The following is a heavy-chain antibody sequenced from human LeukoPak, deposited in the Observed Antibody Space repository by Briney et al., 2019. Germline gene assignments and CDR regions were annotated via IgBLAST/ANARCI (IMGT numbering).Heavy chain of an antibody. CDR2: ISSSGSTI. V-gene: IGHV3-48*03. CDR3: ARQFGRRGDLGIAAGY. Sequence: PGGALRLSFAASGFTFSCYVMKWVRQAPGEGLGWVSYISSSGSTIYYADSVKGRFTISRDNAKNSLYLQMNSLRAEDTAVYYCARQFGRRGDLGIAAGYRGQGTLVTVSS. D-gene: IGHD6-25*01. CDR1: GFTFSCYV. J-gene: IGHJ4*02.